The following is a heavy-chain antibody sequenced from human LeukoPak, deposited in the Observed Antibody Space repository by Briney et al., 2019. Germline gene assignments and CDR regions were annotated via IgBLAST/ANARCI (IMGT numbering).Heavy chain of an antibody. V-gene: IGHV4-34*01. CDR1: GGSISSYY. CDR3: ARGRSSSWVYYYYYMDV. J-gene: IGHJ6*03. Sequence: SETLSLTCTVSGGSISSYYWSWIRQPSGKGLEWIGEINHSGSTNYNPSLKSRVTISVDTSKNQFSLKLSSVTAADTAVYYCARGRSSSWVYYYYYMDVWGKGTTVTVSS. D-gene: IGHD6-6*01. CDR2: INHSGST.